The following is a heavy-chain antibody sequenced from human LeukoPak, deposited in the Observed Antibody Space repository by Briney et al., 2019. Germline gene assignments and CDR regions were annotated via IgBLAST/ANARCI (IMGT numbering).Heavy chain of an antibody. CDR2: INPSGGST. V-gene: IGHV1-46*01. CDR1: GYTFTSYY. J-gene: IGHJ6*02. Sequence: ASVKVSCKASGYTFTSYYMHWVRQAPGQGLEWMGIINPSGGSTSYAQTFQGRVTMTRDTSTSTVYMELSSLRSEDTAVYYCAREKMATISHYGMDVWGQGTTVTVSS. D-gene: IGHD5-24*01. CDR3: AREKMATISHYGMDV.